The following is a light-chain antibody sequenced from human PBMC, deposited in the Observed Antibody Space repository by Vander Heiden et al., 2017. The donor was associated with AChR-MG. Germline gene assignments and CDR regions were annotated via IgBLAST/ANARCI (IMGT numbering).Light chain of an antibody. Sequence: DIVMTQSPATLSVSPGERATLSCRASQSVSSNLAWYQQKPGQAPRLLIYGASTRATGIPARFSGSGSGTEFTLTISGLQSEDFAVYYCQQYNNWPYGTFGQGTKVEIK. CDR1: QSVSSN. CDR3: QQYNNWPYGT. CDR2: GAS. V-gene: IGKV3-15*01. J-gene: IGKJ1*01.